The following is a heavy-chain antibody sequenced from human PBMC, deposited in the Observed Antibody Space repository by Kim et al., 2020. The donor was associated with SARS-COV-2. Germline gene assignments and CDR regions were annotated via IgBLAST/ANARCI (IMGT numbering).Heavy chain of an antibody. CDR2: I. CDR3: AGGGNNWNALDS. Sequence: INYADAGKGRFTISRDNAKRNLYLQMNSLRDEDTAVYYCAGGGNNWNALDSWGQGTLVTVSS. D-gene: IGHD1-1*01. J-gene: IGHJ5*01. V-gene: IGHV3-48*02.